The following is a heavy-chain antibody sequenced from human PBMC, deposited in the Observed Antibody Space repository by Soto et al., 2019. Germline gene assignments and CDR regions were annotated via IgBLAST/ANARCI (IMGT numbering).Heavy chain of an antibody. D-gene: IGHD2-21*01. CDR3: ARDCLVYSNGGAAFDI. Sequence: SETLSLTCTVSGGSISSGGYYWSWIRQHPGKGLEWIGYIYYSGSTYYNPSLKSRVTISVDTSKNQFSLKLSSVTAADTAVYYCARDCLVYSNGGAAFDIWGQGTMVTGSS. CDR2: IYYSGST. V-gene: IGHV4-31*03. CDR1: GGSISSGGYY. J-gene: IGHJ3*02.